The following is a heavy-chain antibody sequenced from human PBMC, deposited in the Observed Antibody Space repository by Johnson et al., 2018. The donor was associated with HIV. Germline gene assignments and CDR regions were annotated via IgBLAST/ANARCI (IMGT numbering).Heavy chain of an antibody. J-gene: IGHJ3*02. CDR1: GFTFSSYA. V-gene: IGHV3-30-3*01. CDR3: ASGYYDSSGYYPDAFDI. Sequence: QVQLVESGGDVVKPGRSLRLSCAASGFTFSSYAMHWVRQAPGKGLEWVAVISHDGRNQKYADSVKGRFTISRDNSKKTLYLQMNSLRAEDTAVYYCASGYYDSSGYYPDAFDIWGQGTMVTVSS. D-gene: IGHD3-22*01. CDR2: ISHDGRNQ.